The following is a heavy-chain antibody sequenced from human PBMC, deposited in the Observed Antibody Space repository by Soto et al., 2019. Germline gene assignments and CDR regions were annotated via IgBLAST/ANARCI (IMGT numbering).Heavy chain of an antibody. D-gene: IGHD2-15*01. Sequence: QVQLVQSGAEVKKPGSSVKVSCKASGGTFSSYAISWVRQAPGQGLEWMGGIIPIFGTVNYAQKFQGRVTITADESTSTAYMELSSLRSEDTAVYYCARDSRYCRGGSCYSAPFDYWGQGTLVTVAS. V-gene: IGHV1-69*01. CDR2: IIPIFGTV. CDR3: ARDSRYCRGGSCYSAPFDY. J-gene: IGHJ4*02. CDR1: GGTFSSYA.